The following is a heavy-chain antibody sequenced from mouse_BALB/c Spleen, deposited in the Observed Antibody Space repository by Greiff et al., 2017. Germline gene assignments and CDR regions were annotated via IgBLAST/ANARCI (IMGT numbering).Heavy chain of an antibody. V-gene: IGHV1S81*02. Sequence: VQLQQSGAELVKPGASVKLSCKASGYTFTSYYMYWVKQRPGQGLEWIGEINPSNGGTNFNEKFKSKATLTVDKSSSTAYMQLSSLTSEDSAVYYCTRGWGYAMDYWGQGTSVTVSS. CDR1: GYTFTSYY. CDR2: INPSNGGT. CDR3: TRGWGYAMDY. D-gene: IGHD3-3*01. J-gene: IGHJ4*01.